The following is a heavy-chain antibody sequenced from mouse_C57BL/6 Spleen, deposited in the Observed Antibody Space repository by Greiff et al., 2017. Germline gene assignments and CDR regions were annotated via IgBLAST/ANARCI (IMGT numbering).Heavy chain of an antibody. CDR3: ARNYGSSSFDY. Sequence: QVQLQQPGAELVMPGASVKLSCKASGYTFTRYWMHWVKQRPGQGLEWIGEFDPSDSYTNYNQKFKGKSTLTVYNSSSPAYMQLSSLTSEDSAVYYCARNYGSSSFDYWGQGTTLTVSA. J-gene: IGHJ2*01. V-gene: IGHV1-69*01. CDR1: GYTFTRYW. CDR2: FDPSDSYT. D-gene: IGHD1-1*01.